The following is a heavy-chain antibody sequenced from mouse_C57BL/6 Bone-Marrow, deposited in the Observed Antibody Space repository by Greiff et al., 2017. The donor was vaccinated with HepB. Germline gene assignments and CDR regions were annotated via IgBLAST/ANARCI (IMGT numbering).Heavy chain of an antibody. V-gene: IGHV1-42*01. CDR2: INPSTGGT. CDR1: GYSFTGYY. J-gene: IGHJ3*01. CDR3: ARREGFWFAY. Sequence: EVQLKESGPELVKPGASVKISCKASGYSFTGYYMNWVKQSPEKSLEWIGEINPSTGGTTYNQKFKAKATLTVDKSSSTAYMQLKSLTSEDSAVYYCARREGFWFAYWGQGTLVTVSA.